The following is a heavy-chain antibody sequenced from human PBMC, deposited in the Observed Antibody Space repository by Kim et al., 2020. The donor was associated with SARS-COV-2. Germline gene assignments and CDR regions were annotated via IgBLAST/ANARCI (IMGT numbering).Heavy chain of an antibody. D-gene: IGHD5-18*01. CDR2: IKSRTDGGTT. V-gene: IGHV3-15*01. CDR1: GFTFNDAW. Sequence: GGSLRLSCAASGFTFNDAWMSWVRQAPGKGLEWVGRIKSRTDGGTTDYAAPLKGRFTISRDDSINTLYLQMNSLKTEDTAVYYCTTIGYSYGHYWGQGALVTVSS. CDR3: TTIGYSYGHY. J-gene: IGHJ4*02.